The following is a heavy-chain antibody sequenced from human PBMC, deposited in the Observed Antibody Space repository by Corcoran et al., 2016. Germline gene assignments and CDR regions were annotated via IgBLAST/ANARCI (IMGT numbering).Heavy chain of an antibody. J-gene: IGHJ6*02. CDR3: ARDGRGKYYDFWSGYYVSGMDV. CDR1: GGTFSSYA. D-gene: IGHD3-3*01. CDR2: IIPIFGTA. Sequence: QVQLVQSGAEVKKPGSSVKVSCKASGGTFSSYAISWVRQAPGQGLEWMGGIIPIFGTANYAQKFQGRVTITADKSTSTAYMELSSLRSEDTAVYYCARDGRGKYYDFWSGYYVSGMDVWGQGTTVTVSS. V-gene: IGHV1-69*06.